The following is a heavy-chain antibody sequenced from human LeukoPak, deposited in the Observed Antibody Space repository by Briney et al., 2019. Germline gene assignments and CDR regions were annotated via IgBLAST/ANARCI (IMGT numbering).Heavy chain of an antibody. Sequence: SETLSLTCTVCGDSLSSFYWSWVPHPPGKGLEWSGYIYYRGSTNYNTYLTSRVNISVETSQNQFSLKLNSATAADTAGYYRAGGLTGPSNWYFDRWGRGTMVTVCS. CDR3: AGGLTGPSNWYFDR. V-gene: IGHV4-59*01. CDR1: GDSLSSFY. CDR2: IYYRGST. J-gene: IGHJ2*01. D-gene: IGHD3-16*01.